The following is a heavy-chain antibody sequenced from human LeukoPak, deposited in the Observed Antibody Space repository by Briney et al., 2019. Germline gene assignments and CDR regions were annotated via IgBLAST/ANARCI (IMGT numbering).Heavy chain of an antibody. J-gene: IGHJ5*02. Sequence: PSETLSLTCTVSGGSISSSNYYWGWIRQPPGKGLEWIGSIYYSGSTYYNPSLKSRVTISVDTSKNQFSLKLSSVTAADTAVYYCARGGVPGAFTIFGVVIIGWFDPWGQGTLVTVSS. D-gene: IGHD3-3*01. V-gene: IGHV4-39*07. CDR3: ARGGVPGAFTIFGVVIIGWFDP. CDR2: IYYSGST. CDR1: GGSISSSNYY.